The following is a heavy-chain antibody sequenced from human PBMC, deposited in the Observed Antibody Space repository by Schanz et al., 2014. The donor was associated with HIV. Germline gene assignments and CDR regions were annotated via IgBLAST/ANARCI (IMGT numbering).Heavy chain of an antibody. CDR3: AKSNGGDTAVVQYYFDY. CDR2: IWYDGSNK. D-gene: IGHD5-18*01. V-gene: IGHV3-33*03. Sequence: QVQLVESGGGVVQPGRSLRLSCAASGFTFRSYGMHWVRQAPGKGLEWVALIWYDGSNKIYADSVKGRFTISRDNAKNSLYLNMYSLRADDTAVYFCAKSNGGDTAVVQYYFDYWGQGTLVSVSS. CDR1: GFTFRSYG. J-gene: IGHJ4*02.